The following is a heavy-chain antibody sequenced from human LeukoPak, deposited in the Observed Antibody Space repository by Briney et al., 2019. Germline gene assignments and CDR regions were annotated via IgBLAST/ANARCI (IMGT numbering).Heavy chain of an antibody. CDR2: INSDGSST. CDR3: AKDLRGYYDLEAFFDY. J-gene: IGHJ4*02. D-gene: IGHD3-3*01. V-gene: IGHV3-74*01. CDR1: GFTFSSYW. Sequence: PGGSLRLSCAASGFTFSSYWMHWVRQAPGKGLVWVSRINSDGSSTSYADSVKGRFTISRDNAKNTLYLQMNSLRAEDTAIYYCAKDLRGYYDLEAFFDYWGQGTLVTVSS.